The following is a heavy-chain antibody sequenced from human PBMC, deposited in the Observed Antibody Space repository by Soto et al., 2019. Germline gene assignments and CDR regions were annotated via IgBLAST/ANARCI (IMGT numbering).Heavy chain of an antibody. V-gene: IGHV3-23*01. J-gene: IGHJ4*02. CDR3: AYRTGFDY. D-gene: IGHD1-1*01. Sequence: EVQLLDSGGTLVQPGGSLRLSCAASGFTFSVYAMSWVRQVPGKGLEWVSTISERGDSTYYADSVKGRFTISRDNSKNTLYLQMNSLRADDTALYYCAYRTGFDYWGQGTLVTVSS. CDR1: GFTFSVYA. CDR2: ISERGDST.